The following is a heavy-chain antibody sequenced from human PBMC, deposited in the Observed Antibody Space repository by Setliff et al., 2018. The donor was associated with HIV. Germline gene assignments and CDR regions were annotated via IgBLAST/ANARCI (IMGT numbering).Heavy chain of an antibody. CDR1: GYTFTGYA. V-gene: IGHV1-3*01. D-gene: IGHD3-22*01. CDR2: INAGNGNT. J-gene: IGHJ1*01. CDR3: ASRDYYDSSGYYSPIEYFQH. Sequence: ASVKVSCKASGYTFTGYAMHWVRQAPGQRLEWMGWINAGNGNTKYSQKFQGRVTISRDTSASTAYMELSSLRSEDTAVYYCASRDYYDSSGYYSPIEYFQHWGQGTLVTVSS.